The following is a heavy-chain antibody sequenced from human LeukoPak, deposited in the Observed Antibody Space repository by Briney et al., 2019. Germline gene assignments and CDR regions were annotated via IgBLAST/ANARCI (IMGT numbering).Heavy chain of an antibody. V-gene: IGHV1-2*02. Sequence: EASVKVSCKASGNTFSSYYMHWVRQAPGQGLEWMGWINPNSGGTNYAQKFQGRVTMTRDTSISTAYVELSRLRSDDTAVYYCARGGSGTYYNHFDYWGQGALVTVSS. D-gene: IGHD3-10*01. J-gene: IGHJ4*02. CDR2: INPNSGGT. CDR1: GNTFSSYY. CDR3: ARGGSGTYYNHFDY.